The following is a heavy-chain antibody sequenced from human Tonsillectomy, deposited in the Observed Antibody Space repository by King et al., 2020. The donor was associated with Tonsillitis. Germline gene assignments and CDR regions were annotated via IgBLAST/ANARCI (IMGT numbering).Heavy chain of an antibody. J-gene: IGHJ5*02. CDR2: IYYSGST. CDR3: GRFHLNYYGSGSYGLFDP. Sequence: LQLQESGPGLVKPSQTLSLTCTVSGGSISSGGYYWSWIRQHPGKGLECIGYIYYSGSTYYNPSLKSRVTISVDTSKNQFSLKLSFVTAADTAMYHCGRFHLNYYGSGSYGLFDPWGQGTLVTVSS. V-gene: IGHV4-31*03. CDR1: GGSISSGGYY. D-gene: IGHD3-10*01.